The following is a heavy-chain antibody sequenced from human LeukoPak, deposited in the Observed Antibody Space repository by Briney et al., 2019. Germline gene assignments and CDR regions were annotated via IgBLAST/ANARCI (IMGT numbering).Heavy chain of an antibody. CDR3: ARHGSYGSGSYYPDDYYYYGMDV. D-gene: IGHD3-10*01. V-gene: IGHV4-39*01. J-gene: IGHJ6*02. Sequence: SETLYLTCTVSGGSISSSSYYWGWIRQPPGKGLEWIGRIYYSGSIYYNPSLRSRVTISVDTSKNQFSLKLSSVTAADTAVYYCARHGSYGSGSYYPDDYYYYGMDVWGQGTTVTVSS. CDR1: GGSISSSSYY. CDR2: IYYSGSI.